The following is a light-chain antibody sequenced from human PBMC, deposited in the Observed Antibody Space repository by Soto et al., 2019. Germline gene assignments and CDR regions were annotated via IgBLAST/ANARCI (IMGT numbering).Light chain of an antibody. CDR1: QSVSSY. V-gene: IGKV3-11*01. J-gene: IGKJ1*01. Sequence: EIALTQSPGTLSLSPGERAALSCRASQSVSSYLAWHQQKPGQAPRLLIYDASNRASGIPARFSGSGSGTDFTLSISSLEPEDFAVYYCQQYGSSGTFGQGTKVDIK. CDR2: DAS. CDR3: QQYGSSGT.